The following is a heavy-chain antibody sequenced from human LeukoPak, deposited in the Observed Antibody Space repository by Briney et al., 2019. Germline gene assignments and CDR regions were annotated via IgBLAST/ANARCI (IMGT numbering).Heavy chain of an antibody. CDR3: ARDLWFGELSFDH. CDR1: GFTFTGYY. J-gene: IGHJ4*02. V-gene: IGHV1-2*02. D-gene: IGHD3-10*01. CDR2: INPNSGGT. Sequence: ASVKVSCKASGFTFTGYYMHWVRQAPGQGLEWMGWINPNSGGTNYAQRFQGRVTMTRDTSINTAYMELSRLRSDDTAVYYCARDLWFGELSFDHWGQGTLVTVSS.